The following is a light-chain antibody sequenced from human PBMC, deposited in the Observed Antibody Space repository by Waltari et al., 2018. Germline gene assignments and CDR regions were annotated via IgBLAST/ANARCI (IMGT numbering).Light chain of an antibody. V-gene: IGLV1-47*01. Sequence: QSVLPQPPSASGTPAQRVTISCSGSISNLGTNYVYWYQQFPGTAPKLLIQRNNQRPSGVPDRFSGSKSGTSASLAISGLRSEDEADYYCASWDDSLSVGVFGGGTKLTVL. J-gene: IGLJ3*02. CDR3: ASWDDSLSVGV. CDR1: ISNLGTNY. CDR2: RNN.